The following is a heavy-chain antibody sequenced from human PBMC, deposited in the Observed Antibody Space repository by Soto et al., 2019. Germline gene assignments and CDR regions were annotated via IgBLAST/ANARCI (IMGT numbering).Heavy chain of an antibody. CDR3: AADLGYSGYANFDY. J-gene: IGHJ4*02. CDR2: IVVGSGNT. V-gene: IGHV1-58*01. Sequence: ASVKVSCKASGFTFTSSAVQWVRQARGQRLEWIGWIVVGSGNTNYAQKFQERVTITRDMSTSTAYMELSSLRSEDTAVYYCAADLGYSGYANFDYWGQGTLVTVSS. CDR1: GFTFTSSA. D-gene: IGHD5-12*01.